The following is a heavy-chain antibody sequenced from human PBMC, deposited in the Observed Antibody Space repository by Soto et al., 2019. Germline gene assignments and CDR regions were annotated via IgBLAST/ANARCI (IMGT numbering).Heavy chain of an antibody. CDR2: IIPIFGTA. Sequence: SVNVSCKASGGTFSSYASSWVRQAPGQGLEWMGGIIPIFGTANYAQKFQGRVTITADESTSTAYMELSSLRSEDTAVYYCARDRDYGSGSYLYYYYGMDVWGQGTTVTVSS. CDR1: GGTFSSYA. CDR3: ARDRDYGSGSYLYYYYGMDV. V-gene: IGHV1-69*13. J-gene: IGHJ6*02. D-gene: IGHD3-10*01.